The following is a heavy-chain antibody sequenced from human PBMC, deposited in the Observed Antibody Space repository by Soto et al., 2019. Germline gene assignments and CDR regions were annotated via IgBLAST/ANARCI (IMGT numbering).Heavy chain of an antibody. V-gene: IGHV4-39*01. D-gene: IGHD2-15*01. J-gene: IGHJ4*02. CDR1: GGSISSSSYY. Sequence: QLQLQESGPGLVKPSETLSLTCTVSGGSISSSSYYWGWIRQPPGKGLEWIGSIYYSGSTYYNPSLKSRVTIXVDTSKXXXSLXXSXXXXXXTAVYYCARRAVVVAADDDDYWGQGTLVTVSS. CDR3: ARRAVVVAADDDDY. CDR2: IYYSGST.